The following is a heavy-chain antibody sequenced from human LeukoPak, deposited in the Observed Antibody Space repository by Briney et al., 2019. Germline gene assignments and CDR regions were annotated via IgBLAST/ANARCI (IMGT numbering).Heavy chain of an antibody. Sequence: PSETLSLTCAVYGGSFSGYYWSWIRQPPGKGLEWIGEINHSGSTNYNPSLKSRVTISVDTSKNQFSLKLSSVTAADTAVYYCARQYDSSGRTCDYWGQGTLVTVSS. CDR1: GGSFSGYY. V-gene: IGHV4-34*01. CDR2: INHSGST. J-gene: IGHJ4*02. CDR3: ARQYDSSGRTCDY. D-gene: IGHD3-22*01.